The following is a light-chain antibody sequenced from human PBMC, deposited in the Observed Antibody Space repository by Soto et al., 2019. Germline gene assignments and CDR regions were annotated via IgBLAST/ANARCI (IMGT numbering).Light chain of an antibody. J-gene: IGKJ2*01. CDR1: QSVDTY. CDR3: QQSYSTPPYT. V-gene: IGKV1-39*01. Sequence: DIQMTQSPSSLSASVGDRVTITCRASQSVDTYLNWYQHKPGIAPKLLIYAASNLRSGVPSRLSGSGSGTDFTLTISSLQPEDFATYYCQQSYSTPPYTFGQGTKLEIK. CDR2: AAS.